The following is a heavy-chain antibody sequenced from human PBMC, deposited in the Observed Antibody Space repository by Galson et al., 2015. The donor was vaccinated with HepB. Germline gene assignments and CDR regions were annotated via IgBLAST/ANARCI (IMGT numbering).Heavy chain of an antibody. V-gene: IGHV3-9*01. CDR3: AKEDGGFNFDP. J-gene: IGHJ5*02. CDR1: GFIFDDYS. Sequence: SLRLSCAASGFIFDDYSMHWVRQIPGKGLEWVSGINWNSARVDYAGSVKGRFTISRDKNPLFLQMNSLRPEDTALYYCAKEDGGFNFDPWGQGTLVTVSS. CDR2: INWNSARV. D-gene: IGHD2-15*01.